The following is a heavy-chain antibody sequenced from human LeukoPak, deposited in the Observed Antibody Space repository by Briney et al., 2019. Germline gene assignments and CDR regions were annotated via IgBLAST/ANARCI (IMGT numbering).Heavy chain of an antibody. CDR3: ARGRPVVATMSRGNWFDP. CDR2: INHSGST. Sequence: PSETLSLTCAVYGGSFSGYYWSWIRQPPGKGLEWIGEINHSGSTNYNPSLKSRVTISVDTSKNQFSLKLSSVTAADTAVYYCARGRPVVATMSRGNWFDPWGQGTLVTVSS. J-gene: IGHJ5*02. D-gene: IGHD5-12*01. V-gene: IGHV4-34*01. CDR1: GGSFSGYY.